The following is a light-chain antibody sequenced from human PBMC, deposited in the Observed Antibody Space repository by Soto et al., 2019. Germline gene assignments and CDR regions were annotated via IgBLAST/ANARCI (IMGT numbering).Light chain of an antibody. CDR2: DVS. Sequence: QSALTQPASVSRSPGQSITISCTGTSSDVGGYNYVSWYQQHPGKAPKLMIYDVSNRPSGVSNRFSGSKSGNTASLTISGLQAEDEADYYCSSYTSSSTYVFGTGTQVTVL. V-gene: IGLV2-14*01. CDR1: SSDVGGYNY. CDR3: SSYTSSSTYV. J-gene: IGLJ1*01.